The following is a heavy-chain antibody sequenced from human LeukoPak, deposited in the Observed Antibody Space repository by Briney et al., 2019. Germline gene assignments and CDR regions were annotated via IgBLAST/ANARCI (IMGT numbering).Heavy chain of an antibody. V-gene: IGHV3-9*01. J-gene: IGHJ4*02. CDR3: AKDATRKYSSGWYGTPNFDY. D-gene: IGHD6-19*01. Sequence: TGGSLRLSCAASGFTFDDYAMHWVRQAPGKGLEWVSGISWNSGSIGYADSVKGRFTISRDNAKNSLYLQMNSLRAEDTALYYCAKDATRKYSSGWYGTPNFDYWGQGTLVTVSS. CDR2: ISWNSGSI. CDR1: GFTFDDYA.